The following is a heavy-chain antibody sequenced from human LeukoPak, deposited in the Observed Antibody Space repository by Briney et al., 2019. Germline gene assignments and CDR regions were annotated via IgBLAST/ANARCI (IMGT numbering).Heavy chain of an antibody. Sequence: GGSLRLSCAAPGFTFSSYGMHWVRQAPGKGLEWVAVISYDGSNKYYADSVKGRFTISRDNSKNTLYLQMNSLRAEDTAVYYCANLGYWGQGTLVTVSS. CDR3: ANLGY. CDR2: ISYDGSNK. J-gene: IGHJ4*02. CDR1: GFTFSSYG. V-gene: IGHV3-30*18.